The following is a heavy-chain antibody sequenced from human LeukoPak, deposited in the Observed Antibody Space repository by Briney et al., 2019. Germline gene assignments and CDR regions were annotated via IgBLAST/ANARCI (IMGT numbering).Heavy chain of an antibody. CDR2: IYSGGST. D-gene: IGHD6-19*01. J-gene: IGHJ4*02. V-gene: IGHV3-53*01. Sequence: PGGSLRLSCAASGFTVSSNYMSWVRQAPGKGLEWVSAIYSGGSTYYADSVKGRFTISRDNSKNTLYLQMNSLRAEDTAVYYCARAWSGWNYFDYWGQGTLVTVSS. CDR3: ARAWSGWNYFDY. CDR1: GFTVSSNY.